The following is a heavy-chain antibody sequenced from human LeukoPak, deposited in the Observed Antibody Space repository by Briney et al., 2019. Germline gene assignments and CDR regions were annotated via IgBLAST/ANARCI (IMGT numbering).Heavy chain of an antibody. J-gene: IGHJ6*03. V-gene: IGHV1-8*03. CDR1: GYTFTSYD. Sequence: GASVKVSCKASGYTFTSYDINWVRQATGQGLEWTGWMNPNSGNTGYAQKFQGRVTITRNTSISTAYMELSSLRSEDTAVYYCARAGDIYSYGYYYYYYMDVWGKGTTVTVSS. CDR2: MNPNSGNT. D-gene: IGHD5-18*01. CDR3: ARAGDIYSYGYYYYYYMDV.